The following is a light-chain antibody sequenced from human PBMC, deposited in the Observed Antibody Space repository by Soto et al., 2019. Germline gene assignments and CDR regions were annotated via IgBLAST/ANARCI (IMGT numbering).Light chain of an antibody. J-gene: IGKJ1*01. CDR3: QQYNSYWT. CDR2: DAS. V-gene: IGKV1-5*01. CDR1: QSISSW. Sequence: IQLTQSPSTLSASAGDRVTITCRASQSISSWLAWYQQKPGKAPKLLIYDASSLESGVPSRFSGSGSGTEFTLTISSLQPDDFATYYCQQYNSYWTFGQGTK.